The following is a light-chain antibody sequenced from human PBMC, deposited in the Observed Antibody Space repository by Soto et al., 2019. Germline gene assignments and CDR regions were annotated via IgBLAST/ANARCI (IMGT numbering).Light chain of an antibody. J-gene: IGLJ2*01. CDR2: DVS. Sequence: SALTQPASVSGSPGQSITISCTGTCSDVGGYNYVSWYQQHPGKAPKLMIYDVSHRPSGVSNRFSGSKSGNTASLTISGLQAEDEADYYCSSYTSSSTLVFGGGTKVTVL. V-gene: IGLV2-14*01. CDR1: CSDVGGYNY. CDR3: SSYTSSSTLV.